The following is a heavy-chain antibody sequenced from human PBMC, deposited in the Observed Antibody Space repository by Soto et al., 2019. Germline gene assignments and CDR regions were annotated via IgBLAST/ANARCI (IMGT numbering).Heavy chain of an antibody. CDR1: GYSISSSTW. Sequence: QVQLQESGPGLVKPSDTLSLTCAVSGYSISSSTWWGWIRQPPGKGLEWIGSIYYSGSTYYNPSLQSRVPMSVDTSKNQLSLKLSSVTAVDTAVYYCARTAPRYCSGGSCYANWFDPWGQGTLVTVSS. J-gene: IGHJ5*02. CDR2: IYYSGST. V-gene: IGHV4-28*01. CDR3: ARTAPRYCSGGSCYANWFDP. D-gene: IGHD2-15*01.